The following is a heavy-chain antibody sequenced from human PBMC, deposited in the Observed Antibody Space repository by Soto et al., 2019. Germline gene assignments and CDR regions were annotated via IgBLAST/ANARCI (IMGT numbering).Heavy chain of an antibody. J-gene: IGHJ6*02. D-gene: IGHD3-10*01. CDR1: GGTFSSYA. CDR2: IIPIFGTA. V-gene: IGHV1-69*13. Sequence: SVKVSCKASGGTFSSYAISWVRQAPGQGLEWMGGIIPIFGTANYAQKFQGRVTITADESTSTAYMELSSLRSEDTAVYYCARKGRGTDYYYGMDVWGQGTTVTVSS. CDR3: ARKGRGTDYYYGMDV.